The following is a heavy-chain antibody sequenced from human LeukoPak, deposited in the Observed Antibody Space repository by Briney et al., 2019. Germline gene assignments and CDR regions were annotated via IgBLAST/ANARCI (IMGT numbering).Heavy chain of an antibody. Sequence: GGSLRLSCAASGFTVGSNYMSWVRQAPGRGPEWVSVMYSGGSTYYADSVKGRFTISRDNSKNTLYLQMNSLRAEDTAVYYCARLMWELPPHYYYMDVWGKGTTVTISS. D-gene: IGHD1-26*01. V-gene: IGHV3-66*01. CDR1: GFTVGSNY. CDR3: ARLMWELPPHYYYMDV. J-gene: IGHJ6*03. CDR2: MYSGGST.